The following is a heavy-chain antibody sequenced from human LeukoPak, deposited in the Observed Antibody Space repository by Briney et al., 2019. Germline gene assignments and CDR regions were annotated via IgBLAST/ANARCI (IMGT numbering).Heavy chain of an antibody. CDR2: ISGSGGST. D-gene: IGHD3-22*01. J-gene: IGHJ3*02. CDR3: AKIRAPYYYDSSGYYYEDAFDI. CDR1: GFTFSSYA. V-gene: IGHV3-23*01. Sequence: PGGSLRLSCAASGFTFSSYAMSWVRQAPGKGLEWVSAISGSGGSTDYADSVKGRFTISRDNSKNTLYLQMNSLRAEDTAVYYCAKIRAPYYYDSSGYYYEDAFDIWGQGTMVTVSS.